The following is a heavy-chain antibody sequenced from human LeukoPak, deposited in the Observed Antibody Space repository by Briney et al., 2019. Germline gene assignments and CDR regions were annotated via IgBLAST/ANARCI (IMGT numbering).Heavy chain of an antibody. CDR1: GYTFTSYY. J-gene: IGHJ4*02. D-gene: IGHD3-10*01. CDR3: ARWNPTHRTRYGSGSSFDY. CDR2: INPSGGST. Sequence: ASVKVSCKASGYTFTSYYMHWVRQAPGQGLEWMGIINPSGGSTSYAQKFQGRVTMTRDTSTSTVYMELSSLRSEDTAVYYCARWNPTHRTRYGSGSSFDYWGQGTLVTVSS. V-gene: IGHV1-46*01.